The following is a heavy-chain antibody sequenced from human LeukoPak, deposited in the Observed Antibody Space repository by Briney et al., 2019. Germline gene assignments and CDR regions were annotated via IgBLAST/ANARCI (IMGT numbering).Heavy chain of an antibody. CDR2: INKDGSET. V-gene: IGHV3-7*01. J-gene: IGHJ4*02. Sequence: GGSLRLSCAASGFTFTSYWMSWVRQAPGRGLEWVANINKDGSETYYVDSVKGRFTISRDNAENSVYPQMSGLRAEDTAVYFCSRTVDYWGQGTQVTVSS. CDR1: GFTFTSYW. CDR3: SRTVDY.